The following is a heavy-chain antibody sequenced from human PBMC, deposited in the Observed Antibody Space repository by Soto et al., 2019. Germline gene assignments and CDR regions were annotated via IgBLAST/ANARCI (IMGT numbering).Heavy chain of an antibody. CDR2: IWYDGTQK. V-gene: IGHV3-33*01. J-gene: IGHJ4*02. CDR3: ARAGGTTVTGLWHFDS. Sequence: QVQLEESGGGVVQPGRSLRLSCEASGFTFNTYSMHWVRQPPGKGLEWLAAIWYDGTQKYYADSVKGRFIISRDNSKKTLYLEMNSLGAGDTAVYYCARAGGTTVTGLWHFDSWGQGTLVTVSS. D-gene: IGHD4-17*01. CDR1: GFTFNTYS.